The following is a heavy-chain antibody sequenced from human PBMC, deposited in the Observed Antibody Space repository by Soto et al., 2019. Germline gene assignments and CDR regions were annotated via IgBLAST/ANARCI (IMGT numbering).Heavy chain of an antibody. V-gene: IGHV4-38-2*01. Sequence: SETLSLSCAVSGYSISSGYYWGWIRQPPGKGLEWIGSIYHSGSPYNNPSLKSRVTISVDTSKNQFSLKLSSVTAADLAVYYCARVGGYGMDAWGQGTTVTVSS. CDR1: GYSISSGYY. J-gene: IGHJ6*02. CDR2: IYHSGSP. D-gene: IGHD2-15*01. CDR3: ARVGGYGMDA.